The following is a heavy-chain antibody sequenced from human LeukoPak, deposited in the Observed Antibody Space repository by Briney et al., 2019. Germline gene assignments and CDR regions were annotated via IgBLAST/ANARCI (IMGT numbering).Heavy chain of an antibody. CDR1: GYTFTGYY. CDR3: ARDLGQLGMDV. V-gene: IGHV1-2*04. Sequence: ASVKVSCKASGYTFTGYYMHWVRQAPGQGLEWMGWIDPNSGGTNYAQKFQGWVTMTRDTSISTAYMELSRLSSDDTAAYYCARDLGQLGMDVWGQGTTVTVSS. J-gene: IGHJ6*02. CDR2: IDPNSGGT.